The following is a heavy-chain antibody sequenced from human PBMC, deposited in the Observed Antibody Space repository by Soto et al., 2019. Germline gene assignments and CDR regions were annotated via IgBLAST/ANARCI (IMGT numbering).Heavy chain of an antibody. CDR3: ARQYEYSSSSFDY. Sequence: QLQLQESGPGLVKPSETLSLTCIVTGGPISSSGCYWGWIRQPPGKGLEWIGSIRYSGSTYYNPSLKSRVTISVDTSKNQFSLRLSSVTAADMAVYYCARQYEYSSSSFDYWGQGTLVTVSS. CDR2: IRYSGST. CDR1: GGPISSSGCY. V-gene: IGHV4-39*01. J-gene: IGHJ4*02. D-gene: IGHD6-6*01.